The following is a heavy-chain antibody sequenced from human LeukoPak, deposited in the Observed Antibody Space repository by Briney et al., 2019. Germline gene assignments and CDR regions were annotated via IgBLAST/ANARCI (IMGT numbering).Heavy chain of an antibody. J-gene: IGHJ5*02. Sequence: SETLSLTCTVSGGSISSSSYYWGWIRQPPGKGLEWIGSIYYSGSTYYNPSLKSRVTISVDTSKNQFSLKLSSVTAADTAVYYCARDSLLWSNNWFDPWGQGTLVTVSS. CDR2: IYYSGST. CDR1: GGSISSSSYY. D-gene: IGHD2-8*02. V-gene: IGHV4-39*07. CDR3: ARDSLLWSNNWFDP.